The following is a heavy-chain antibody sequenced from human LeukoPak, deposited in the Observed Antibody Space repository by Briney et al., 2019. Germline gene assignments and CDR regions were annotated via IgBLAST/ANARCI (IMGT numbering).Heavy chain of an antibody. D-gene: IGHD4-11*01. J-gene: IGHJ3*02. V-gene: IGHV4-31*03. CDR2: IYYSGST. CDR1: GGSISSGGYY. Sequence: SQTLSLTCTVSGGSISSGGYYWSWIRQHPGKGLEWIGYIYYSGSTYYNPSLKSRVTISVDTSKNQFSLKLSSVTAADAAVYYCARDTGDYSNSHAFDIWGQGTMVTVSS. CDR3: ARDTGDYSNSHAFDI.